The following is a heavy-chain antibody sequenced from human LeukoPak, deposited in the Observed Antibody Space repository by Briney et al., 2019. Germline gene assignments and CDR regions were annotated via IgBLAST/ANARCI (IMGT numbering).Heavy chain of an antibody. J-gene: IGHJ3*02. CDR2: ISGSGGST. CDR3: AKVGYDILTGYYKGAFDI. V-gene: IGHV3-23*01. Sequence: PGGTLRLSCAASGFTFSSYGMSWVRQAPGKGLEWVSAISGSGGSTYYADSVKGRFTISRDNSKNTLYLQMSSLRAEDTAVYYCAKVGYDILTGYYKGAFDIWGQGTMVTVSS. CDR1: GFTFSSYG. D-gene: IGHD3-9*01.